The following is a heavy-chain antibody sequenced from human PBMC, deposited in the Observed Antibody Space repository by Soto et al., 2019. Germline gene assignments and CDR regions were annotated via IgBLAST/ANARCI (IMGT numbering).Heavy chain of an antibody. V-gene: IGHV4-30-4*01. Sequence: PSETLSLTCSVSGDSISNLDYFWAWIRQPPGQALEYIGYIYKSATTYYNPSFEIRVAISVDTSKRQFSLNVTSVTAADTAVYFCARGRYCLTGRCFPNWFDSWGQGALVTVSS. D-gene: IGHD7-27*01. J-gene: IGHJ5*01. CDR2: IYKSATT. CDR3: ARGRYCLTGRCFPNWFDS. CDR1: GDSISNLDYF.